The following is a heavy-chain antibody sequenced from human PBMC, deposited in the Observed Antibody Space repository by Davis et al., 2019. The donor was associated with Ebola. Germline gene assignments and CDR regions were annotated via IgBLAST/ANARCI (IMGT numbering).Heavy chain of an antibody. CDR1: GFTFSGSA. D-gene: IGHD5-18*01. V-gene: IGHV3-73*01. CDR3: ARESGGRLWFGEFDY. CDR2: IRSKANSYAT. J-gene: IGHJ4*02. Sequence: GESLKISCAASGFTFSGSAMHWVRQASGKGLEWVGRIRSKANSYATAYAASVKGRFTISRDDSKNTAYLQMNSLKTEDTAVYYCARESGGRLWFGEFDYWGQGTLVTVSS.